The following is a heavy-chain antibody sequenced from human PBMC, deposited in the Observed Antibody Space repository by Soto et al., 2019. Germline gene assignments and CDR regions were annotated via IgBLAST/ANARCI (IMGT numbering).Heavy chain of an antibody. D-gene: IGHD3-22*01. Sequence: ASVKVSCKASGYIFTGCYMHWVRQAPGQGLEWMGWINPNSGDTNYTQKFQGWVTMTEDTSTDTAYMELSSLRSEDTAVYYCATDPYYDSSGYHNHFDYWGQGTLVTVSS. CDR1: GYIFTGCY. J-gene: IGHJ4*02. CDR2: INPNSGDT. V-gene: IGHV1-2*04. CDR3: ATDPYYDSSGYHNHFDY.